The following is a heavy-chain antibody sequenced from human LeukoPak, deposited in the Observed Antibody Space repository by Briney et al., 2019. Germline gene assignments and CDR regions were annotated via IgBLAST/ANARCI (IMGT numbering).Heavy chain of an antibody. D-gene: IGHD6-6*01. Sequence: ASVKVSCKASGYAFSFYGINWVRQAPGQGLEWMGFISVNNGNTHYAQKFQGRVTMTRDTSISTAYMELSRLRSDDTAVYYCASIDGIAAQVSFDYWGQGTLVTVSS. CDR2: ISVNNGNT. V-gene: IGHV1-18*01. J-gene: IGHJ4*02. CDR1: GYAFSFYG. CDR3: ASIDGIAAQVSFDY.